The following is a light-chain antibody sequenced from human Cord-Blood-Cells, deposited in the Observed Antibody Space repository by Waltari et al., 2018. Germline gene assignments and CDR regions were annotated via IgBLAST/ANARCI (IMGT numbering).Light chain of an antibody. Sequence: QSVLTQPPSASGPPGPRVTIPCSGSSSNIGSNYVYWYQQLPGTAPKLLIYRNNQRPSGVPDRFSGSKSGTSASLAISGLRSEDEADYYCAAWDDSLSGPVFGGGTKLTVL. J-gene: IGLJ3*02. CDR3: AAWDDSLSGPV. CDR1: SSNIGSNY. V-gene: IGLV1-47*01. CDR2: RNN.